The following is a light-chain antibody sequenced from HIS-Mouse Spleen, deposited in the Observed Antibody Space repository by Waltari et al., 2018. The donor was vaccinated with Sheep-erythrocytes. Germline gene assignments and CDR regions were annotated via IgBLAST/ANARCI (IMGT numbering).Light chain of an antibody. Sequence: QSALTQPRSVSGSPGQSVTISCTGTSSDVGGYNYVSWSQQHPGKAPKLIIYDVSKRPAVVHDCFSGSKSGNTASLTISGLQAEDEADYCCCSYAGSYTFWVFGGGTKLTVL. CDR3: CSYAGSYTFWV. CDR2: DVS. CDR1: SSDVGGYNY. J-gene: IGLJ3*02. V-gene: IGLV2-11*01.